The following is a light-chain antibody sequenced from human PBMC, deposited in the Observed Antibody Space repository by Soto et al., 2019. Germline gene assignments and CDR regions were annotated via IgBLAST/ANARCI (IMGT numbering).Light chain of an antibody. CDR1: QSIVSS. J-gene: IGKJ2*01. V-gene: IGKV1-5*01. CDR3: HHYYAYPYS. CDR2: DAS. Sequence: DIQMTQSPSTLSAFVGDRVTITCRASQSIVSSLAWYQHRPGKAPKLLIYDASTLESGVTSRFSGSGSATEFTLTISSLQPADFATYYCHHYYAYPYSFGQGTKLEIK.